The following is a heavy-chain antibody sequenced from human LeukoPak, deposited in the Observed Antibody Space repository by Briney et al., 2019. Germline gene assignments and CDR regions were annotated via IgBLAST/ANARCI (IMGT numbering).Heavy chain of an antibody. D-gene: IGHD3-10*02. V-gene: IGHV4-59*01. Sequence: PSETLSLTCTVSGGSISSYYWSWIRQPPGKGLEWIGYIYYSGSTNYNPSLKSRVTISVDTSKNQFSLKLSSVTAADTAVYYCARMLGRPIWGQGTLVTVSS. CDR2: IYYSGST. CDR3: ARMLGRPI. CDR1: GGSISSYY. J-gene: IGHJ4*02.